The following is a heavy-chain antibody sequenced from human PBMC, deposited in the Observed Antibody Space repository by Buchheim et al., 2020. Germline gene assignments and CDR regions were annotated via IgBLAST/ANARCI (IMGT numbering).Heavy chain of an antibody. D-gene: IGHD6-19*01. CDR3: ARVTRVAMAGFVGYHSLDV. CDR1: GGSVNNYY. V-gene: IGHV4-59*08. J-gene: IGHJ6*02. CDR2: VYYTGTT. Sequence: QVQLQESGPGLVKPSETLSLTCSVSGGSVNNYYWGWVRQPPGKGLEWIGYVYYTGTTKYSPSLSGRLTISVDTSKNQFSLTLTSVTAADTAIYYCARVTRVAMAGFVGYHSLDVWGQGTT.